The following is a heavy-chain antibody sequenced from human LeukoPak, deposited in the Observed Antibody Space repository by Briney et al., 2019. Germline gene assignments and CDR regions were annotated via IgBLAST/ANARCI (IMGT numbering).Heavy chain of an antibody. CDR2: IRRKVYGGTT. D-gene: IGHD4-23*01. Sequence: GGSLRLSCTASGFTFGDYAMNWVRQAPGKGLEWVGFIRRKVYGGTTEYAASVKGRFTISRDDSKNTLFLQMNSLKTEDTALYYCTTEFGDNSGRYYFDYWGQGIMVTVSS. CDR3: TTEFGDNSGRYYFDY. CDR1: GFTFGDYA. J-gene: IGHJ4*02. V-gene: IGHV3-49*04.